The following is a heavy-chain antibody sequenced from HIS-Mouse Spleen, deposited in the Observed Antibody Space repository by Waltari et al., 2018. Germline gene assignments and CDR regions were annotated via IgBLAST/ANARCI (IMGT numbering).Heavy chain of an antibody. CDR3: ARERQWLPNWFDP. D-gene: IGHD6-19*01. J-gene: IGHJ5*02. CDR1: GGSISSYY. V-gene: IGHV4-4*07. CDR2: IYTSGST. Sequence: QVQLQESGPGLVKPSETLSLTCTVSGGSISSYYWSWIRQPAGKGLWWVGRIYTSGSTNYNPPPKSRVTMSVDTSKNQFSLKLSSVTAADTAVYYCARERQWLPNWFDPWGQGTLVTVSS.